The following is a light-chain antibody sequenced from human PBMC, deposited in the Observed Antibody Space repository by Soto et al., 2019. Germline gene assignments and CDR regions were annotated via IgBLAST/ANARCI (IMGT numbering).Light chain of an antibody. Sequence: DIQMTQSPATLSASVVDSVTITCRASQSISHWLAWYQQKPGKAPKFLIYDASSLESGVPSRFSGSGSGTEFTLPISSLQPDDFATYYCQQYNEGWTFGQGTKV. V-gene: IGKV1-5*01. CDR3: QQYNEGWT. J-gene: IGKJ1*01. CDR1: QSISHW. CDR2: DAS.